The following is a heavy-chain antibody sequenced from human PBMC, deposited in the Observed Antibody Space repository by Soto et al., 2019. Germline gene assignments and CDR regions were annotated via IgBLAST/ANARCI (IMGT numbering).Heavy chain of an antibody. J-gene: IGHJ4*02. V-gene: IGHV4-59*08. CDR2: IYYSGST. CDR1: GGSISSYY. Sequence: SETLSLTCTVSGGSISSYYWSWIRQPPGKVLEWIGYIYYSGSTNYNPSLKSRVTISVDTSKNQFSLKLSSVTAADTAVYYCARHSNDFWSGYSPAHFDYWGQGTLVTVSS. CDR3: ARHSNDFWSGYSPAHFDY. D-gene: IGHD3-3*01.